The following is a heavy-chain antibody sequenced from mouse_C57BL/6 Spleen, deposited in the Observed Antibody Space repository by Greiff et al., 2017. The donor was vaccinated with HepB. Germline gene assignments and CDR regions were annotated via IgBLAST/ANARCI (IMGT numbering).Heavy chain of an antibody. CDR1: GYAFSSYW. CDR2: IYPGDGDT. CDR3: ARQAYYYGSSPYWYFDV. Sequence: VQLVESGAELVKPGASVKISCKASGYAFSSYWMNWVKQRPGKGLEWIGQIYPGDGDTNYNGKFKGKATLTADKSSSTAYMQLSSLTSEDSAVYFCARQAYYYGSSPYWYFDVWGTGTTVTVSS. D-gene: IGHD1-1*01. J-gene: IGHJ1*03. V-gene: IGHV1-80*01.